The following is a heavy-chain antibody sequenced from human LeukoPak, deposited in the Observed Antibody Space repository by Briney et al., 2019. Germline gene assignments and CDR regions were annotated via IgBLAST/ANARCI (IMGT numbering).Heavy chain of an antibody. D-gene: IGHD1-14*01. CDR1: GASITSGAYY. J-gene: IGHJ4*02. V-gene: IGHV4-31*03. CDR2: IADIATK. Sequence: SQTLSLTCSVSGASITSGAYYWSWLRQHPEKGLEWIGYIADIATKFCNPSFKSRVSISMDPSKNLFSLSLTSLTAADTAVYYCARARMGPVPFDSWGQGILVTVSS. CDR3: ARARMGPVPFDS.